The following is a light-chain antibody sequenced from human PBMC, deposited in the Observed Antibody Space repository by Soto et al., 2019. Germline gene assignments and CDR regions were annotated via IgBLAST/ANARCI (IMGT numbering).Light chain of an antibody. Sequence: DLQMTQSPSFVSSSVGDRFTITCRASQGIRSWLDWYQKKKGKAPKLLIYAASSLQGGVPSRLTGSGYGTDLTITISSMKTEDFETYYCQQANSFPWTFGQGTKVDIK. J-gene: IGKJ1*01. CDR3: QQANSFPWT. CDR1: QGIRSW. CDR2: AAS. V-gene: IGKV1-12*01.